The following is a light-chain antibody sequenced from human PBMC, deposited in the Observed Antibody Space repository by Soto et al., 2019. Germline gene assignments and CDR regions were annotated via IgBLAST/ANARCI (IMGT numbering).Light chain of an antibody. CDR1: QSVSSN. J-gene: IGKJ1*01. V-gene: IGKV3-15*01. CDR3: QQYSNWPPWT. CDR2: GAS. Sequence: EIVMTQSPATLSVSPGERATLSCRASQSVSSNLAWYQQKPGQAPRLLIYGASTRATGTPARFSGSGSGTDFTLNISSLQSEDFAVYYCQQYSNWPPWTFGQGTKVEIK.